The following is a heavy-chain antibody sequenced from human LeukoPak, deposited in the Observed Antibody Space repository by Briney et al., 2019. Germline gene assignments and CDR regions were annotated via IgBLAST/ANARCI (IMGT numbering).Heavy chain of an antibody. Sequence: SQSLSLTCTVSGGSISSGSYYWSWIRQPAGKGLEWIGRIYTSGSTNYNPSLKSRVTISVDTSKNQFSLKLSSVTAADTAVYYCAREAFDDAFDIWGQGTMVTVSS. CDR3: AREAFDDAFDI. V-gene: IGHV4-61*02. D-gene: IGHD2/OR15-2a*01. CDR2: IYTSGST. J-gene: IGHJ3*02. CDR1: GGSISSGSYY.